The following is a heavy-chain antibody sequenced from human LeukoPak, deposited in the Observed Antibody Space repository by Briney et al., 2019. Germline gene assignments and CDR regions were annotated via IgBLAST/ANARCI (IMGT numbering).Heavy chain of an antibody. CDR1: GGSFTKHQ. D-gene: IGHD2-2*01. CDR2: INDGGST. J-gene: IGHJ4*02. V-gene: IGHV4-34*01. Sequence: SETLSLTCAVYGGSFTKHQWSWIRQPPGKGLEWIGAINDGGSTNYNPSLKSRLSISLDTSKNRFSLQLSSVTVADTAVYFCASGPVVPGTIRPVDSWGQGTLVTVSS. CDR3: ASGPVVPGTIRPVDS.